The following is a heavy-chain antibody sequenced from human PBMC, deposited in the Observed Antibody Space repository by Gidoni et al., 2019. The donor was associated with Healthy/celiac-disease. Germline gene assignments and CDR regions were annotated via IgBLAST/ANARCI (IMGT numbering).Heavy chain of an antibody. J-gene: IGHJ4*02. CDR3: AKHYVHLWSGYYV. CDR1: GVTFSSYA. CDR2: ISGSGGST. V-gene: IGHV3-23*01. Sequence: EVQLLESGGGLVQPGGSLRRSCAASGVTFSSYAMSCVRQAPGKGLEWVSAISGSGGSTYYADSVKGRFTISRDNAKNTLYLQMNSLRAEDTAVYYCAKHYVHLWSGYYVWGQGTLVTVSS. D-gene: IGHD3-3*02.